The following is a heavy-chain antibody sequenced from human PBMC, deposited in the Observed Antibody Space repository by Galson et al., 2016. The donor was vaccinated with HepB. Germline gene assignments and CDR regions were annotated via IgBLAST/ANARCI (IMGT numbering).Heavy chain of an antibody. D-gene: IGHD6-19*01. CDR3: ARDGGSGWSRLW. V-gene: IGHV1-3*04. Sequence: LVKVFCKASGYTFTSYAIHWVRQAPGQRLEWMGWTNNANGNTEYSQSFEGRVTFTRDTPASTAYMELSSLRSEDTAVYYCARDGGSGWSRLWWGQGTLVAVAS. CDR2: TNNANGNT. J-gene: IGHJ4*02. CDR1: GYTFTSYA.